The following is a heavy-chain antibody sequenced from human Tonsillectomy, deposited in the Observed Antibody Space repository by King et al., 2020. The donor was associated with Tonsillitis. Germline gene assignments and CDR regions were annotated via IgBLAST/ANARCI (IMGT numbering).Heavy chain of an antibody. CDR2: INPSDSYI. D-gene: IGHD2-15*01. CDR3: ARRKIGRPVMVLAGYCMVV. Sequence: VQLVESGAEVKKPGESLRISCKGSGYSFTTYWIIWVRQMPGKGLEGMGRINPSDSYIDYSPSFQGHVTISIDKSINTAFLQWSGLKASDSAMYYCARRKIGRPVMVLAGYCMVVWGEGTAVTVSS. J-gene: IGHJ6*02. CDR1: GYSFTTYW. V-gene: IGHV5-10-1*03.